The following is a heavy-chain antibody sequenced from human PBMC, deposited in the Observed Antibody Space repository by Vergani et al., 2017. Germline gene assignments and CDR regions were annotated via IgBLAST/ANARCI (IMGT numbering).Heavy chain of an antibody. CDR2: INTNTGNP. CDR1: GYTFTSYA. J-gene: IGHJ6*03. V-gene: IGHV7-4-1*02. Sequence: QVQLVQSGSELKKPGASVKVSCKASGYTFTSYAMNWVRQAPGQGLEWMGWINTNTGNPTYAQGFTGRFVFFLDTSVSTAYLQISSLKAEDTAVYYCARDLRFLRLGELSLYGYYYYMDVWGKGTTVTVSS. CDR3: ARDLRFLRLGELSLYGYYYYMDV. D-gene: IGHD3-16*02.